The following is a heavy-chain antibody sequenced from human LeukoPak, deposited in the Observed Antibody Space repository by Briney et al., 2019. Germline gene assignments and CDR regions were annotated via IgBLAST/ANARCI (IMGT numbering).Heavy chain of an antibody. CDR2: IIPIFGTA. CDR1: GYTFSSND. CDR3: ARDSKASRVGDFDAFDI. V-gene: IGHV1-69*05. J-gene: IGHJ3*02. Sequence: ASVKVSCKASGYTFSSNDINWVRQAPGQGLEWMGGIIPIFGTANYAQKFQGRVTITTDESTSTAYMELSSLRSEDTAVYYCARDSKASRVGDFDAFDIWGQGTMVTVSS. D-gene: IGHD5-24*01.